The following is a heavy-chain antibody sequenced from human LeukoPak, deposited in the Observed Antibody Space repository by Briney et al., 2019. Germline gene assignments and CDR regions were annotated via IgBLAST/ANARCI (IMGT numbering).Heavy chain of an antibody. CDR2: IEHGGST. CDR1: GGSFSGYY. Sequence: SETLSLTCAVYGGSFSGYYWSWIRQPPGKGLEWIGEIEHGGSTVYNPSLESRVSTSVDTSKNQFSLRLTSVAAADTAVYYCARVEMATIPNYFYYYMDVWGKGTTVTVSS. CDR3: ARVEMATIPNYFYYYMDV. J-gene: IGHJ6*03. V-gene: IGHV4-34*01. D-gene: IGHD5-24*01.